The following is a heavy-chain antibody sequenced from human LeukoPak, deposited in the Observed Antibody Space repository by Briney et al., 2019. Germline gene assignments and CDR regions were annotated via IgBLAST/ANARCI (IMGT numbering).Heavy chain of an antibody. Sequence: GGSLRLSCAASGYTFSSYGMYWVLQAPGKGLEWVAFIRYDGSNKYYADSVKGRFTISRDNSKNTLYLQMNGLRAEDTAVYYCAKIRGAIDYWGQGTLVTVSS. CDR1: GYTFSSYG. J-gene: IGHJ4*02. D-gene: IGHD3-10*01. V-gene: IGHV3-30*02. CDR2: IRYDGSNK. CDR3: AKIRGAIDY.